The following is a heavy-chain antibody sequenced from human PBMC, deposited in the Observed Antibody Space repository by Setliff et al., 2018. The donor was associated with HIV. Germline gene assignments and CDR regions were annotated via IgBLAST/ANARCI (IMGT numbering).Heavy chain of an antibody. CDR2: IYHSGSA. J-gene: IGHJ3*01. CDR3: ARAPPGIQNDAFDV. Sequence: PSETLSLTCSVSGGSISSLYWSWVRQPPGKGLEWIGEIYHSGSANYNPSLKSRVIISIDKSKNKFSLQLTSVTAADTAVYYCARAPPGIQNDAFDVWGQGTMVTVSS. V-gene: IGHV4-4*02. CDR1: GGSISSLYW.